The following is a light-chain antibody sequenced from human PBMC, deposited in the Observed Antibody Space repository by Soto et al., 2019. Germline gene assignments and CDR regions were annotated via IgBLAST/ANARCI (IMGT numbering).Light chain of an antibody. J-gene: IGLJ1*01. CDR3: QSYDSSLSDHLYV. V-gene: IGLV1-40*01. CDR1: SSNIGAGYD. CDR2: GNS. Sequence: QSVPTQPPSVSGAPAQRSTISCTGSSSNIGAGYDVHWYQQLPGTAPKLLIYGNSNRPSGVPDRFSGSKPGTSASLAITGLQAEDEADYYCQSYDSSLSDHLYVFRTGNKVPVL.